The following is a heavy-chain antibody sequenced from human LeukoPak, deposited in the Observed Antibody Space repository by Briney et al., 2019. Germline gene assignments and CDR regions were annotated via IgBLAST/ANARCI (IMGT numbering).Heavy chain of an antibody. CDR1: GYTFTSYD. D-gene: IGHD6-13*01. V-gene: IGHV1-8*01. CDR3: ARALSSYPPFDY. CDR2: MNPNSGNT. Sequence: ASVKVSCKASGYTFTSYDINWVRQATGQGLEWMGWMNPNSGNTGYAQKFQGRVTMTRNTSISTVYMELSSLRSEDTAVYYCARALSSYPPFDYWGQGTLVTVSS. J-gene: IGHJ4*02.